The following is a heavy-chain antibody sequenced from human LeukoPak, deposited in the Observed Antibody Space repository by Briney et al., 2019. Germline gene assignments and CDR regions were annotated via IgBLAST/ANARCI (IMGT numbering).Heavy chain of an antibody. CDR3: AKDWNDVGSDAFHI. CDR1: GLTFSSYA. Sequence: PGGSLRLSCAASGLTFSSYAMSWVRQAPGKGLEWVSAISGSGGSTYDADSVKGRFTISRDNSKNTLYLQMNSLRAEDTAIYFCAKDWNDVGSDAFHIWGQGTMVTVSS. V-gene: IGHV3-23*01. CDR2: ISGSGGST. D-gene: IGHD1-1*01. J-gene: IGHJ3*02.